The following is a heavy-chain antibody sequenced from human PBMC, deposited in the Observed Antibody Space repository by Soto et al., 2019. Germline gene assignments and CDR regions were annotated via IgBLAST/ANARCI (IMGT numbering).Heavy chain of an antibody. Sequence: GGSLRLSCAASGFTFSSYAMSWVRQAPGKGLEWVSAISGSGGSTYYADSVKGRFTISRDNSKNTLYLQMNSLRAEDTAVYYCAKYTVTTSYYYYGMDVWGQGTTVTVSS. D-gene: IGHD4-17*01. CDR1: GFTFSSYA. CDR2: ISGSGGST. J-gene: IGHJ6*02. V-gene: IGHV3-23*01. CDR3: AKYTVTTSYYYYGMDV.